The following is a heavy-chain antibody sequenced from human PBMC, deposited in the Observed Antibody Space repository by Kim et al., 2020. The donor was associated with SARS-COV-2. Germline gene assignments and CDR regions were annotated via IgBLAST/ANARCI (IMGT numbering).Heavy chain of an antibody. J-gene: IGHJ5*02. V-gene: IGHV3-11*05. CDR2: SSYT. Sequence: SSYTNYADSVKGRFTISRDNAKNSLYLQMNSLRAEDTAVYYCARGNWFDPWGQGTLVTVSS. CDR3: ARGNWFDP.